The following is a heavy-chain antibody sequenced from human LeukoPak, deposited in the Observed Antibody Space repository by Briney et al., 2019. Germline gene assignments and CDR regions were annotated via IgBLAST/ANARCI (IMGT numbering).Heavy chain of an antibody. J-gene: IGHJ6*03. CDR3: ARELRYGRYYMDV. D-gene: IGHD3-9*01. V-gene: IGHV4-39*07. Sequence: SETLSLTCTVSGASVSGSPYYWGWIRQPPGKGLEWIGSIYSSGSTYYNASLKSRVTISVDTSKNQFSLKLSSVTAADTAVYYCARELRYGRYYMDVWGKGTTVTVSS. CDR1: GASVSGSPYY. CDR2: IYSSGST.